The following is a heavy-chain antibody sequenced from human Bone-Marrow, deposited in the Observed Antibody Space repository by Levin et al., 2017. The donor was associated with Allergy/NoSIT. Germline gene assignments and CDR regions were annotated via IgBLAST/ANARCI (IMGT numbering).Heavy chain of an antibody. J-gene: IGHJ1*01. V-gene: IGHV1-2*02. D-gene: IGHD1-14*01. Sequence: GASVKVSCKASGYTFTDYYLNWVRQAPGQGLEWMGWINPDTGGPKYAQKFQGRVTMTRDRSITTAYMELSRLRSDDTAVYYCGRGPQGADQNLFQHWGQGTLVTVSS. CDR1: GYTFTDYY. CDR2: INPDTGGP. CDR3: GRGPQGADQNLFQH.